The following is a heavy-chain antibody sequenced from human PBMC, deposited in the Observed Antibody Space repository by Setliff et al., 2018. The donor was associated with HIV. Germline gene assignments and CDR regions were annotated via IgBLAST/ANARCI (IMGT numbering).Heavy chain of an antibody. V-gene: IGHV4-4*08. J-gene: IGHJ3*02. CDR3: ARQGYDYVWGSYRPPLGAFDI. D-gene: IGHD3-16*02. Sequence: PSETLSLTCTVSGGSISSYYWSWIRQPPGKGLEWIGYINTSGTTNYNPSLKSRVTISVDTSKNQFSLKLSSVTAADTAVYYCARQGYDYVWGSYRPPLGAFDIWGQGTMVTVSS. CDR2: INTSGTT. CDR1: GGSISSYY.